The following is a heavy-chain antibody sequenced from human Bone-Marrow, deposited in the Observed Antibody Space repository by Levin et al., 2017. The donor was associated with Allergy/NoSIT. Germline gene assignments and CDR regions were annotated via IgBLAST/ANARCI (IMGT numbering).Heavy chain of an antibody. CDR2: IFYSGST. Sequence: SETLSLTCTVSGGSISSTSYYWGWIRQPPGKGLEWIGSIFYSGSTYYNPSLKSRVTISVDTSKNQFSLKLSSVTAADTAVYYCARASRYCSGGTCFRGARMDVWGQGTTVTVSS. CDR1: GGSISSTSYY. D-gene: IGHD2-15*01. CDR3: ARASRYCSGGTCFRGARMDV. J-gene: IGHJ6*02. V-gene: IGHV4-39*07.